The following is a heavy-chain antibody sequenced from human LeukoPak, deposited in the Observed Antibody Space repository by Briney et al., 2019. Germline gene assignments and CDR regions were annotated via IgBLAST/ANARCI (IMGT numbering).Heavy chain of an antibody. CDR3: ARVFGVGPSDY. CDR2: ISYDGSNK. D-gene: IGHD3-10*01. V-gene: IGHV3-30*04. CDR1: GFTFSSYA. J-gene: IGHJ4*02. Sequence: GGSLRLSCAASGFTFSSYAMHWVRQAPGKGLEWVAVISYDGSNKYYADSVKGRFTISRDNAKNSLYLQMNSLRAEDTAVYYCARVFGVGPSDYWGQGTLVTVSS.